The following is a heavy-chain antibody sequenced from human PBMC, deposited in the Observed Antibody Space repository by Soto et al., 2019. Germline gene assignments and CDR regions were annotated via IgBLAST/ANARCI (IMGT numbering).Heavy chain of an antibody. CDR1: GGILSPGGYY. Sequence: PSQTRPHTCTVSGGILSPGGYYWCCIRHDPGKGLEWIGYTYYRVSTYYNPSLKSRVIISVDTSKTQFSLKRSSVTAADTAVYYCARVPVVRAVLIAMDVLSQGTTVT. CDR3: ARVPVVRAVLIAMDV. CDR2: TYYRVST. D-gene: IGHD3-10*01. V-gene: IGHV4-31*03. J-gene: IGHJ6*02.